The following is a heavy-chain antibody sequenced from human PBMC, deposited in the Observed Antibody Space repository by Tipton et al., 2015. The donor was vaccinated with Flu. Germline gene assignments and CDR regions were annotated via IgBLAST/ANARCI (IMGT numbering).Heavy chain of an antibody. J-gene: IGHJ4*02. Sequence: QLVQSGAELKKPGESLKISCKGSGYHFTTYWITWVRQVPGKGLEWMGTIHAGDSETRYSPSFQGQVTISVDKSITTAFLQWGSLKASDTAIYYCARRPGPRSGYYYDNWGQGTLITVSS. CDR2: IHAGDSET. CDR3: ARRPGPRSGYYYDN. V-gene: IGHV5-51*01. CDR1: GYHFTTYW. D-gene: IGHD3-22*01.